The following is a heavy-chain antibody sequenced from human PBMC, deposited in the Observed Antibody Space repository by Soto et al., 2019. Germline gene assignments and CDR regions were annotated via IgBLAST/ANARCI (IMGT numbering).Heavy chain of an antibody. Sequence: GGSLRLSCVASGFTFSSYSMNWVRQAPGKGLEWVSYISSSSSTIYYAESVKGRFTISRDNAKNSLYLQMNSLRAEDTAVYYFSRDLSIAAAGTASNYWYFDLWGRGTLVTVSS. CDR1: GFTFSSYS. D-gene: IGHD6-13*01. CDR3: SRDLSIAAAGTASNYWYFDL. V-gene: IGHV3-48*01. J-gene: IGHJ2*01. CDR2: ISSSSSTI.